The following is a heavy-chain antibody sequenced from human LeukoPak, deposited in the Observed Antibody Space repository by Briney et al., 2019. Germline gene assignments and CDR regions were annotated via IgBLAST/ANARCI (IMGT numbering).Heavy chain of an antibody. D-gene: IGHD3-22*01. CDR3: ARLLDNDSSGDPDTFDM. Sequence: SETLSLTCSVSGGSISRHFWSWIRQPPGKGLEWIALIHYSGRTKYDPSLQSRVTISIDTSENNFSLKLTSVTAADTAVYYCARLLDNDSSGDPDTFDMWGRGTVVSVSS. J-gene: IGHJ3*02. CDR1: GGSISRHF. CDR2: IHYSGRT. V-gene: IGHV4-59*11.